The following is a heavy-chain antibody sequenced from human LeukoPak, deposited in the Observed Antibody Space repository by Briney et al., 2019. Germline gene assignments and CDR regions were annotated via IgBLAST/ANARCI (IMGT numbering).Heavy chain of an antibody. CDR1: GGSISSSNW. D-gene: IGHD5-12*01. J-gene: IGHJ5*02. CDR3: ARSVVAENNNWFDP. V-gene: IGHV4-4*01. Sequence: SGTLSLTCAVSGGSISSSNWWSWVRQPPGKGLEWIGEIYHSGSTNYNPSLKSRVTISVDKSKNQFSLKLSSVTAADTAVYCCARSVVAENNNWFDPWGQGTLVTVSS. CDR2: IYHSGST.